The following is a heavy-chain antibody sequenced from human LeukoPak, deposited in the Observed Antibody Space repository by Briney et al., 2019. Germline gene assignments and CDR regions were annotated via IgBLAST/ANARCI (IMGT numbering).Heavy chain of an antibody. CDR1: GFTFSSYA. CDR2: ISGSGGST. D-gene: IGHD5-18*01. V-gene: IGHV3-23*01. CDR3: AKGLQLSPAITIDY. Sequence: PGGSLRLSCAASGFTFSSYAMSWVRQAPGKGLEWVSAISGSGGSTYYADSVKGRFTISRDNSKNTLYLQMNSLRAEDTAVYYCAKGLQLSPAITIDYWGQGTLVTVSS. J-gene: IGHJ4*02.